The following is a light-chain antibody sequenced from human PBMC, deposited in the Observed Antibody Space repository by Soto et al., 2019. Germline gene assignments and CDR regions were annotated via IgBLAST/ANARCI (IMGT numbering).Light chain of an antibody. CDR1: QGISSY. V-gene: IGKV1-5*01. J-gene: IGKJ1*01. CDR3: QQYNSYSRT. Sequence: DIQMTQSPSSLSASVVDRVTITCLASQGISSYLAWYQQKPGKAPKLLIYDASSLESGVPSRFSGSGSGTEFTLTISSLQPDDFATYYCQQYNSYSRTFGQGTKVDIK. CDR2: DAS.